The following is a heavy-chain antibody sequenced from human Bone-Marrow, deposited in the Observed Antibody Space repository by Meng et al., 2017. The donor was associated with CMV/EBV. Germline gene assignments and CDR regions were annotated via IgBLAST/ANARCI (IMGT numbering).Heavy chain of an antibody. CDR1: GFTFSSYA. D-gene: IGHD1-26*01. J-gene: IGHJ4*02. CDR3: AKDPSGVGATNY. V-gene: IGHV3-23*01. CDR2: ISGSGGST. Sequence: GASLKTPCAASGFTFSSYAMSWVRQAPGKGLEWVSAISGSGGSTYYADSVKGRFTIPRDNSKNTLYLQMNSLRAEDTAVYYCAKDPSGVGATNYWGQGTLVTVSS.